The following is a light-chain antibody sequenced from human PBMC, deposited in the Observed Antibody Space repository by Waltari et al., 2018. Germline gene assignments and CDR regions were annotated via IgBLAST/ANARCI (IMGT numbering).Light chain of an antibody. Sequence: QSALTQHTSASGSRGQSVTIYCTGTSSDVGTYKYVSWYQQAQDKAPKLIIYEVSERPSGVPGRFAGSKSGNTASLTVSGLQAEDEADYYCSSYAGSMSLLFGGGTRLTVL. V-gene: IGLV2-8*01. CDR3: SSYAGSMSLL. CDR2: EVS. CDR1: SSDVGTYKY. J-gene: IGLJ2*01.